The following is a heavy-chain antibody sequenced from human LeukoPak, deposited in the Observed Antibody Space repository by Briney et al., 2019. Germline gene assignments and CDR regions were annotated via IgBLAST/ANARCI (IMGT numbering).Heavy chain of an antibody. CDR3: SNTDSGYDSTYYYYGMDV. J-gene: IGHJ6*02. CDR1: GFTFSSYW. V-gene: IGHV3-7*03. D-gene: IGHD5-12*01. Sequence: GGSLRLSCAASGFTFSSYWMSWVRQAPGKGLEWVANIKQDGSEKYYVDFVKGRFTISRDNAKNSLYLQMNSLRAEDTAVYYCSNTDSGYDSTYYYYGMDVWGQGTTVTVSS. CDR2: IKQDGSEK.